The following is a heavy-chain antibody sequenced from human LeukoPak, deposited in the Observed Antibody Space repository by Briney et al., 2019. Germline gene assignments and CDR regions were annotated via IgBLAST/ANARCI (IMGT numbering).Heavy chain of an antibody. Sequence: PGRSLRLSCAASGFTVSSNYMSWVRQAPGKGLEWVAVIWYDGSNKYYADSVKGRFTISRDNSKNTLYLQMNSLRAEDTAVYYCARDNVVEWEHNYYYGMDVWGQGTTVTVSS. CDR3: ARDNVVEWEHNYYYGMDV. D-gene: IGHD1-26*01. V-gene: IGHV3-33*08. CDR1: GFTVSSNY. J-gene: IGHJ6*02. CDR2: IWYDGSNK.